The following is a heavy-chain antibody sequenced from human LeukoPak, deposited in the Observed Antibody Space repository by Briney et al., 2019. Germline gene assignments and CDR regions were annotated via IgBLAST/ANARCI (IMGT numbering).Heavy chain of an antibody. D-gene: IGHD4-17*01. CDR3: ARGGDGAPFDY. V-gene: IGHV4-4*07. CDR1: GGSISGFY. J-gene: IGHJ4*02. CDR2: VYTSGST. Sequence: NPPETLSLTCTVSGGSISGFYWSWIRQPAGKGLEWIGRVYTSGSTNYTPSLKSRVTMSIDTSKKQFSLKLRSVTAADTDVYYCARGGDGAPFDYWGQGTLVTVSS.